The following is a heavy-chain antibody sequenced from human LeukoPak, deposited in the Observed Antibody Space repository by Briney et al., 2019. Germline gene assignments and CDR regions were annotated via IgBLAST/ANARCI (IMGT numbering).Heavy chain of an antibody. Sequence: PGGSLRLSCVSSGFTFSNYGMHWVRQAPGKGLEWVALIWHDGSNKYYADSVRGRVTISRDNSKNTLYLQTNSLTAEDTAVYFCAKDGDAYIEYYYYYMDVWGKGTTVTVSS. V-gene: IGHV3-33*06. CDR3: AKDGDAYIEYYYYYMDV. CDR2: IWHDGSNK. CDR1: GFTFSNYG. D-gene: IGHD5-24*01. J-gene: IGHJ6*03.